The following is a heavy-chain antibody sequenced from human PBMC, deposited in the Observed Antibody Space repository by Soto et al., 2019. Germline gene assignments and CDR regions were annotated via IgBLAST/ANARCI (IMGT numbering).Heavy chain of an antibody. J-gene: IGHJ3*02. Sequence: QITLKESGPTLVKPTQTLTLTCTFSGFSLSTSGVGVGWIRQPPGKALEWLALIYWDDDKRYSPSLKSRLTITKDTSKNQVVLTMTNMDPVDTATYYCAHRRDYSSRWYGYDAFDIWGQGTMVTVSS. CDR2: IYWDDDK. D-gene: IGHD6-19*01. CDR1: GFSLSTSGVG. CDR3: AHRRDYSSRWYGYDAFDI. V-gene: IGHV2-5*02.